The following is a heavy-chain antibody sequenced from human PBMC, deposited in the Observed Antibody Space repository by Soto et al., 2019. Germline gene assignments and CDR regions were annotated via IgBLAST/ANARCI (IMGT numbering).Heavy chain of an antibody. J-gene: IGHJ5*02. CDR1: GYTFTSYA. CDR3: ARDYVGVPAAHYNWFDP. CDR2: INAGNGNT. V-gene: IGHV1-3*01. Sequence: ASVKVSCKASGYTFTSYAMHWVRQAPGQRLEWMGWINAGNGNTKYSQKFQGRVTITRDTSASTAYMELSSLRSEDTAVYYCARDYVGVPAAHYNWFDPWGQGTLVTVSS. D-gene: IGHD2-2*01.